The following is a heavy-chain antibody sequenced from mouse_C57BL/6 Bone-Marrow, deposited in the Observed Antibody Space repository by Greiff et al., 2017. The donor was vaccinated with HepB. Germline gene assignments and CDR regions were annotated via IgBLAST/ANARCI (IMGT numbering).Heavy chain of an antibody. D-gene: IGHD2-1*01. V-gene: IGHV5-9-1*02. J-gene: IGHJ3*01. Sequence: EVKLVESGEGLVKPGGSLKLSCAASGFTFSSYAMSWVRQTPEKRLEWVAYISSGGDYIYYADTVKGRFTISRDNARNTLYLQMSSLKSEDTAMYYCTRANYGNSFAYWGQGTLVTVSA. CDR1: GFTFSSYA. CDR2: ISSGGDYI. CDR3: TRANYGNSFAY.